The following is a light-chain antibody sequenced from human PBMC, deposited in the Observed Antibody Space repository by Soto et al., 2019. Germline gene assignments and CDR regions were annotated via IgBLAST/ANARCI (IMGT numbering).Light chain of an antibody. J-gene: IGKJ3*01. CDR3: QQLNSYPPSFT. CDR1: QGISSY. CDR2: AAS. V-gene: IGKV1-9*01. Sequence: IQLTQSPSSLSASVGDRVTITCRASQGISSYLAWYQQKPGKAPKLLIYAASTLQSGVPLRFSGSGSGTDFPLTISSLQPEDFATYYCQQLNSYPPSFTFGPGTKVDIK.